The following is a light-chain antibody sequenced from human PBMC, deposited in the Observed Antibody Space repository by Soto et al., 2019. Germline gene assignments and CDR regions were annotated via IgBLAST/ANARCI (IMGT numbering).Light chain of an antibody. Sequence: QSVLTQPDSVSGSPGQSITISCIGTSSDIGPYNYVSWYQQHPDKAPKLILYEVTNRPSGASDRFSGSKSGNAAFLTISVLQAEDEADYYCSSYSSSATPYVFGTGTKVTVL. CDR3: SSYSSSATPYV. J-gene: IGLJ1*01. CDR1: SSDIGPYNY. V-gene: IGLV2-14*01. CDR2: EVT.